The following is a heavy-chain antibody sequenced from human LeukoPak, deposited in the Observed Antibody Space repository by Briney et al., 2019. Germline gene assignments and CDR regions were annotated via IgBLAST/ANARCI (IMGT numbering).Heavy chain of an antibody. D-gene: IGHD3-3*01. CDR2: INPGGGST. J-gene: IGHJ4*02. CDR3: ASSSGYYVFDY. CDR1: GYTFTSYY. V-gene: IGHV1-46*01. Sequence: ASVKVSCKASGYTFTSYYMHWVRQAPGQGLEWMGIINPGGGSTGYAQKFQGRVTMTRDTSTSTVYMDLSSLRSEDTAVYYCASSSGYYVFDYWGQGTLVTVSS.